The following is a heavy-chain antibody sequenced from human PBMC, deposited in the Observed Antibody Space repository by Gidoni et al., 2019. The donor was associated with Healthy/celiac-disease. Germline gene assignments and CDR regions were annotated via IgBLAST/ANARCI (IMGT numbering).Heavy chain of an antibody. CDR3: AKDDGRVSPRITMIVVGLFDY. D-gene: IGHD3-22*01. CDR1: GFTFSSYA. V-gene: IGHV3-23*01. J-gene: IGHJ4*02. Sequence: EVQLLESGGGLVQPGGSLRLSCAASGFTFSSYAMSWVRQAPGKGLEWVSAISGSGGSTYYADSVKGRFTISRDNSKNTLYLQMNSLRAEDTAVYYCAKDDGRVSPRITMIVVGLFDYWGQGTLVTVSS. CDR2: ISGSGGST.